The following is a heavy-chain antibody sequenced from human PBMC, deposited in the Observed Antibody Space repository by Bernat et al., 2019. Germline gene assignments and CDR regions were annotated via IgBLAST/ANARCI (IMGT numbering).Heavy chain of an antibody. CDR1: GFPFSTYA. V-gene: IGHV3-23*01. CDR3: AKDHCSSTSCYFDY. CDR2: ISDSSGT. Sequence: EVQLLESGGGLVQPGGSLRLSCVVSGFPFSTYAMNWVRQAPGKGLEWVSAISDSSGTFYADSVKGRFTVTRVNSKDTLYLQMNSLRAEDTAIYYCAKDHCSSTSCYFDYWGQGTLVTVSS. J-gene: IGHJ4*02. D-gene: IGHD2-2*01.